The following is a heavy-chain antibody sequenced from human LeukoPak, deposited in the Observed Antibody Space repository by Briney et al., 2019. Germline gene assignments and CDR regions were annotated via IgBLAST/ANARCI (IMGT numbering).Heavy chain of an antibody. J-gene: IGHJ4*02. D-gene: IGHD3-22*01. CDR2: ISAYNGNT. CDR3: ARGSGYYDSSGLVY. CDR1: GYTFTSYG. Sequence: ASVKVSCTASGYTFTSYGISWVRQAPGQGLEWMGWISAYNGNTNYAQKLQGRVTMTTDTSTGTAYMELRSLRSDDTAVYYCARGSGYYDSSGLVYWGQGTLVTVSS. V-gene: IGHV1-18*01.